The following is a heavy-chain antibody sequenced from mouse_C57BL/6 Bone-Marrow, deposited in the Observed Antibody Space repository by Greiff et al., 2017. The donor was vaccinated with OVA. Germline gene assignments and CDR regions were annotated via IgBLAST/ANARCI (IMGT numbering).Heavy chain of an antibody. V-gene: IGHV1-63*01. CDR3: AREDYDYPYYAMDY. Sequence: VQLQQSGAELVRPGTSVKMSCKASGYTFTNYWIGWAKQRPGHGLEWIGDIYPGGGYTNYNEKFKGKATLTADKSSSTAYMQFSSLTSEDSAIYYCAREDYDYPYYAMDYWGQGTSVTVSS. CDR2: IYPGGGYT. CDR1: GYTFTNYW. D-gene: IGHD2-4*01. J-gene: IGHJ4*01.